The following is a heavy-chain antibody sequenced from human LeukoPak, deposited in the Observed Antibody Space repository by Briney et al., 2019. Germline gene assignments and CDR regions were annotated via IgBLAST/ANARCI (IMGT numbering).Heavy chain of an antibody. CDR2: IGTAGDT. CDR3: AREGYTHGGFDY. Sequence: PGGSLRLSCAASGFTFSSYDMHWVRQAPGKGLEWVSAIGTAGDTYYPGSVKGRFTISRENAKNSLYLQMNSLRAGDTAVYYCAREGYTHGGFDYWGQGTLVTVSS. CDR1: GFTFSSYD. D-gene: IGHD3-16*02. V-gene: IGHV3-13*01. J-gene: IGHJ4*02.